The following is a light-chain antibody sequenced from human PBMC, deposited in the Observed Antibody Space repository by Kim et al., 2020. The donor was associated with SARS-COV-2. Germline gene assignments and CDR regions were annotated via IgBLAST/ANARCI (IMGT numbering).Light chain of an antibody. V-gene: IGKV3-11*01. CDR3: QQRINWPLT. CDR2: DAS. Sequence: PGERATLSCRASQTVSTYLAWYQQKPGQTPRLLIYDASKRATSIPARFSGSGSETDFTLTISSLEPEDFAVYYCQQRINWPLTFGGGTKVDIK. J-gene: IGKJ4*01. CDR1: QTVSTY.